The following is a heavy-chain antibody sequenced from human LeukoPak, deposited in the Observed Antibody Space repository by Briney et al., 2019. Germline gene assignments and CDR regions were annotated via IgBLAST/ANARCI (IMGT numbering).Heavy chain of an antibody. CDR1: GFTVSSNY. CDR3: ARDPLGRWLQSSRYFDL. J-gene: IGHJ2*01. CDR2: IYSGGST. V-gene: IGHV3-66*02. D-gene: IGHD5-24*01. Sequence: GGSLRLSCAASGFTVSSNYMSWVRQAPGKGLEWVSVIYSGGSTYYADSVKGRFTISRDNPKNTLYLQMNGLRAEDTAVYYCARDPLGRWLQSSRYFDLWGRGTLVTVSS.